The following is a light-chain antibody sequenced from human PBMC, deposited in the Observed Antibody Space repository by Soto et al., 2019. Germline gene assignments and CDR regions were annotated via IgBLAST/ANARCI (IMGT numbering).Light chain of an antibody. Sequence: NFMLTQPHSVSESPGKTVTISCTRSSGIIASNYVQWYQQHPGSAPTTVIFEDYQRPSGVPDRFFGSIDISSNSASLTISGLKTEDEADYYCQSYDSSIVVFGGGTKLTVL. CDR2: EDY. J-gene: IGLJ2*01. V-gene: IGLV6-57*03. CDR1: SGIIASNY. CDR3: QSYDSSIVV.